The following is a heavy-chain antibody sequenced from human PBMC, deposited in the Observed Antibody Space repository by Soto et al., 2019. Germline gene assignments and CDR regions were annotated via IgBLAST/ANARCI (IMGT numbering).Heavy chain of an antibody. CDR1: GFTFSSYS. D-gene: IGHD3-3*01. CDR3: ARDLRRYYGFWSGYLQRWFDP. Sequence: EVQLVESGGGLVKPGGSLRLSCAASGFTFSSYSMNWVRQAPGKGLEWVSSISRSSSYIYYADSVKGRFTISRDNAKNPLYMQMNSLRAEDTAVYYLARDLRRYYGFWSGYLQRWFDPLGQGTLITVSS. V-gene: IGHV3-21*03. J-gene: IGHJ5*02. CDR2: ISRSSSYI.